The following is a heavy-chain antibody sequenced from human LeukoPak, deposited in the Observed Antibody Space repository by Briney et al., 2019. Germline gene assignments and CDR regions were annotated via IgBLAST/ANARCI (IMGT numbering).Heavy chain of an antibody. CDR3: AKEVGRGYTYGFDY. V-gene: IGHV3-23*01. D-gene: IGHD5-18*01. Sequence: GGSLRLSCVASGFTFSSNAMTWVRQAPGKGLEWVSAISGSGGNTYYADSVKGRFTISRDNSKNTLYLQMNGLRAEDTAVYYCAKEVGRGYTYGFDYWGQGTLVTVSS. CDR2: ISGSGGNT. CDR1: GFTFSSNA. J-gene: IGHJ4*02.